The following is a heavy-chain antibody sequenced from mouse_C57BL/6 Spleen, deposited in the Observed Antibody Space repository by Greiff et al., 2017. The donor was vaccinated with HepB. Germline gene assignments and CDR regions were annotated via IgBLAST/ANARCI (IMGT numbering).Heavy chain of an antibody. Sequence: EVKLMESGGGLVKPGGSLKLSCAASGFTFSSYAMSWVRQTPEKRLEWVATISDGGSYTYYPDNVKGRFTISRDNAKNNLYLQMSHLKSEDTAMYYCARNLGFDYWGQGTTLTVSS. D-gene: IGHD4-1*01. J-gene: IGHJ2*01. V-gene: IGHV5-4*03. CDR3: ARNLGFDY. CDR2: ISDGGSYT. CDR1: GFTFSSYA.